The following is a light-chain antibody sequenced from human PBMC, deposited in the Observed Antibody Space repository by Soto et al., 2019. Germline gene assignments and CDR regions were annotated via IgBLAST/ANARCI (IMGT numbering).Light chain of an antibody. V-gene: IGKV4-1*01. CDR1: QSVLYSSNNKNY. J-gene: IGKJ1*01. Sequence: DIVMTQSPDSLAVSLGERATINCKSSQSVLYSSNNKNYLAWYQQKPGLPPKLLIYWASTRESGVPDRFSGSGSGTDFTLTISSLQAEDVAVYYCQQYYSTWTFGQGTKVEIK. CDR3: QQYYSTWT. CDR2: WAS.